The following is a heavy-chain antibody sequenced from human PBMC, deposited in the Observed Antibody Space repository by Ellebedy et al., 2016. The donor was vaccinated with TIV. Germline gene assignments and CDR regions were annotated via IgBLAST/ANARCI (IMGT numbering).Heavy chain of an antibody. CDR3: AKIVGATPLWAFDI. CDR1: GFTFSSYG. D-gene: IGHD1-26*01. CDR2: IRYDGSNK. J-gene: IGHJ3*02. Sequence: GESLKISCAASGFTFSSYGMHWVRQAPGKGLEWVAFIRYDGSNKYYADSVKGRFTISRDNSKNTLYLQMNSLRAEDTAVYYCAKIVGATPLWAFDIWGQGTMVTVSS. V-gene: IGHV3-30*02.